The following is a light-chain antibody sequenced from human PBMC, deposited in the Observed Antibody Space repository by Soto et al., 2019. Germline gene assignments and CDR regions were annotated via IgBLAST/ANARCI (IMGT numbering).Light chain of an antibody. CDR3: AAWDDNLKGWM. CDR1: SSNIGSNP. CDR2: NNN. J-gene: IGLJ3*02. Sequence: QSVLTQSPSASGTPGQTVTISCSGRSSNIGSNPVNWFQQLPGTAPKVLIFNNNQRPSGVPDRISGSKSGTSGSLAISGLQSEDEADYYCAAWDDNLKGWMFGGGTKLTVL. V-gene: IGLV1-44*01.